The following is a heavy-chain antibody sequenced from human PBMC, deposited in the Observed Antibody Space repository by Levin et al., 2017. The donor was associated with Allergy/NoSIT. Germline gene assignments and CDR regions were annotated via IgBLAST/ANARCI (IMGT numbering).Heavy chain of an antibody. V-gene: IGHV3-7*02. CDR2: IKQDGSQK. D-gene: IGHD4-11*01. CDR3: AKTNYFDY. J-gene: IGHJ4*02. CDR1: GFTFSEYW. Sequence: GGSLRLSCAASGFTFSEYWMTWVRQAPGQGLEWVANIKQDGSQKYYVDSVKGRFTISRDNAKNSLYLQMNSLRAEDTAVYYCAKTNYFDYWGQGTLVTVSS.